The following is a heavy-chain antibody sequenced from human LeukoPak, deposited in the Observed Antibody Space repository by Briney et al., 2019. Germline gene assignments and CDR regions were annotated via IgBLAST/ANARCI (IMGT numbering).Heavy chain of an antibody. CDR1: GFTFTRYD. D-gene: IGHD3-10*01. CDR3: VRDGEGLAISVNYWFDL. V-gene: IGHV1-8*01. Sequence: GASVKVSCKASGFTFTRYDINSVRQATGQGLEWMGWMNPNNGNTGYAQTFQGRVTMTRDTFTSTAYMELRSLTSEDTAVYYCVRDGEGLAISVNYWFDLWGQGTLVTVSS. J-gene: IGHJ5*02. CDR2: MNPNNGNT.